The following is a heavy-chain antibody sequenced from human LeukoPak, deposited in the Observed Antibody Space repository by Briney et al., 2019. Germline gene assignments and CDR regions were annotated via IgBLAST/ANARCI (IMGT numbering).Heavy chain of an antibody. D-gene: IGHD4-11*01. Sequence: PSETLSLTCAVSAYSISSGYYWGWIRQPPGKGLEWIGSIYHSGSTYYNPSLKSRVTISVDTSKNQFSLKLSSVTAADTAVYYCATLTTVSPFDYWGQGTLVTVSS. CDR2: IYHSGST. CDR1: AYSISSGYY. J-gene: IGHJ4*02. CDR3: ATLTTVSPFDY. V-gene: IGHV4-38-2*01.